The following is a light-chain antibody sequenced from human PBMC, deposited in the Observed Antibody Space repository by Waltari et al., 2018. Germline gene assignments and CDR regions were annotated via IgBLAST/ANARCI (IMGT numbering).Light chain of an antibody. CDR2: ELT. Sequence: NYVSWYQQHPGTAPKLMIYELTKRPSGVSDRFSGSKSGNTASLTISGLQAEDEADYYCSSFAATNTFLFGGGTRLTVL. CDR1: NY. CDR3: SSFAATNTFL. V-gene: IGLV2-11*03. J-gene: IGLJ2*01.